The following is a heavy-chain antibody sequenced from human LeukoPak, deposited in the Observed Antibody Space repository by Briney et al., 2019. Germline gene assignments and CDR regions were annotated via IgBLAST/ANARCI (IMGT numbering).Heavy chain of an antibody. CDR2: IYYSGST. CDR1: GGSISSYY. J-gene: IGHJ4*02. Sequence: SETLSLTCTVSGGSISSYYWSWIRQPPGKGLEWIGYIYYSGSTNYNPSLKSRVTISVDTSKNQFSLKLSSVTAADTAVYYCARHDDSSGYYSEFDYWGQGTLVTVSS. V-gene: IGHV4-59*01. CDR3: ARHDDSSGYYSEFDY. D-gene: IGHD3-22*01.